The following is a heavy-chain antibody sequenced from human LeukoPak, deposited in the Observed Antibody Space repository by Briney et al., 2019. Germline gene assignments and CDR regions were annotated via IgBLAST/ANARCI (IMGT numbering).Heavy chain of an antibody. CDR2: TYYSGSA. CDR1: GVTISSYY. CDR3: ASPHSSGWYGGGDAFDI. D-gene: IGHD6-19*01. Sequence: SETLSLTCTASGVTISSYYLSWVRQPPGKGLEWVWYTYYSGSANYNPSLMNRVTISVDTSTKQFSLQLISVTAADTAVYYCASPHSSGWYGGGDAFDIWGQGTMVTVSS. V-gene: IGHV4-59*08. J-gene: IGHJ3*02.